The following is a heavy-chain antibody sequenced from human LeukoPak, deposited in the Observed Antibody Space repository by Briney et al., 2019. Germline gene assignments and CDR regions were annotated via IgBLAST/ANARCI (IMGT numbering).Heavy chain of an antibody. D-gene: IGHD1-26*01. CDR3: ARDPAPYSGSYSGNDY. J-gene: IGHJ4*02. CDR1: GYTFTGYY. Sequence: GASVKVSCKASGYTFTGYYMHWVRQAPGQGLEWMGWINPNSGGTNYAQKFQGRVTMTRDTSISTAYMELSRLRSDDTAVYYCARDPAPYSGSYSGNDYWGQGTLVTVSS. V-gene: IGHV1-2*02. CDR2: INPNSGGT.